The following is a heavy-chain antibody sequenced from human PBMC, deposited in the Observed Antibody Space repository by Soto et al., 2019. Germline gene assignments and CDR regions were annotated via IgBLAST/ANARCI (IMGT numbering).Heavy chain of an antibody. J-gene: IGHJ4*02. Sequence: PSATLSITCAVSGGSISSYYWSWIRQPPGKGLELIGYVFYSGSTSYSPSLKSRVTIPLDTSKNRFSLKLNSVTAADTAVYYCVRAGSGYSFDYWGQGTLVTVSS. V-gene: IGHV4-59*01. CDR3: VRAGSGYSFDY. D-gene: IGHD3-9*01. CDR2: VFYSGST. CDR1: GGSISSYY.